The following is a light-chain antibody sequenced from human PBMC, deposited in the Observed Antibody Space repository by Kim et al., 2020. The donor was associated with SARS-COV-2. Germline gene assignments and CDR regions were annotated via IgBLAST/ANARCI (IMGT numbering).Light chain of an antibody. Sequence: EIVVTQSPATLSLTPGERATLSCRASQSVSSYLAWYQQKPGQAPRLLIYDVSNRATDIPARFSGSGSGTDFTLTISSLEPEDFAVYYCQQRSIWPPSFGGGTKLEI. CDR1: QSVSSY. V-gene: IGKV3-11*01. J-gene: IGKJ4*01. CDR2: DVS. CDR3: QQRSIWPPS.